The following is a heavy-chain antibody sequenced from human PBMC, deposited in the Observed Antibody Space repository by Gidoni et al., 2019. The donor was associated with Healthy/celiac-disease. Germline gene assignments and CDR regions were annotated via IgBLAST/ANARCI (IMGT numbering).Heavy chain of an antibody. J-gene: IGHJ3*02. V-gene: IGHV1-8*01. CDR1: GYTFTSYD. CDR3: ARDSSGWYFTLDAFDI. CDR2: MNPNSGNT. Sequence: QVQLVQSGAEVKKPGASVKVSCKASGYTFTSYDINWVRQATGQGLEWMGWMNPNSGNTGYAQKFQGRVTMTRNTSISTAYMELSSLRSEDTAVYYCARDSSGWYFTLDAFDIWGQGTMVTVSS. D-gene: IGHD6-19*01.